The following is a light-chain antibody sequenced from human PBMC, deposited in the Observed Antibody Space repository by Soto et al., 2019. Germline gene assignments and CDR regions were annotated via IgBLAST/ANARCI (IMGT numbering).Light chain of an antibody. V-gene: IGKV1-5*03. J-gene: IGKJ1*01. CDR2: KAS. CDR3: QLKWT. Sequence: DIQMTQSPSTLSASVGDRVTITCRASQSISSWLAWYQQKPGKAPKLLIYKASSLESGVPARFSGSGSGTEFTLTISSLQPDDFETYYCQLKWTFGQGTKVEIK. CDR1: QSISSW.